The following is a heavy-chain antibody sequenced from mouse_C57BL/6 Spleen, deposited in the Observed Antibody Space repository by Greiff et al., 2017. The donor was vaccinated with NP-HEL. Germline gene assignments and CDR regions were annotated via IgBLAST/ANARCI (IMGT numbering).Heavy chain of an antibody. CDR1: GYSITSGYY. J-gene: IGHJ2*01. V-gene: IGHV3-6*01. CDR3: ARDRYFYFDY. D-gene: IGHD1-1*01. Sequence: EVKLVESGPGLVKPSQSLSLTCSVTGYSITSGYYWNWIRQFPGNKLEWMGYISYDGSNNYNPSLKNRISITRDTSKNQFFLKLNSVTTEDTATYYCARDRYFYFDYWGQGTTLTVSS. CDR2: ISYDGSN.